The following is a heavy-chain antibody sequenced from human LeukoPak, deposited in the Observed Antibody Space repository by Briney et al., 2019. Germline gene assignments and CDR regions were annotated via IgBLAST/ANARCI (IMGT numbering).Heavy chain of an antibody. J-gene: IGHJ3*02. Sequence: SQTLSLTCAISGDSVSSNSAAWNWIRQSPSRGLEWLGRTYYRSKWYNDYAVSGKSRITINPDTSKNQSSLQLNSVTPEDTAVYYCARETKQQLVRGGAFDIWGQGTMVTVSS. CDR3: ARETKQQLVRGGAFDI. V-gene: IGHV6-1*01. D-gene: IGHD6-13*01. CDR2: TYYRSKWYN. CDR1: GDSVSSNSAA.